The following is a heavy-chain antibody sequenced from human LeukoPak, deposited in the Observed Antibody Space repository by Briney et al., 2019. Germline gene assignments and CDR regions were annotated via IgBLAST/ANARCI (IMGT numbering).Heavy chain of an antibody. CDR3: AKDTDYGDYVGAFDI. Sequence: PGGSLRLSCAASGFTVSSNYMSWVRQAPGKGLEWVSVIYSGGSTYYADSVKGRFTISRDNSKNTLNLQMNSLRAEDTAVYYCAKDTDYGDYVGAFDIWGQGTMVTVSS. CDR2: IYSGGST. V-gene: IGHV3-66*01. D-gene: IGHD4-17*01. CDR1: GFTVSSNY. J-gene: IGHJ3*02.